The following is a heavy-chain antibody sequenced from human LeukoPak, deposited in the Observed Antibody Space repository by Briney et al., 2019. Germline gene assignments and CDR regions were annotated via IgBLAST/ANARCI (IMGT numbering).Heavy chain of an antibody. CDR1: GFTFSSYS. CDR2: ISSSSYI. J-gene: IGHJ4*02. Sequence: PGGSLRLSCAASGFTFSSYSMNWVRQAPGKGLEWVSSISSSSYIYYADSVKGRFTISRDNAKNSLYLQMNSLRAEDTAVYYCARQPPTVVPLDYWGQGTLVTVSS. CDR3: ARQPPTVVPLDY. D-gene: IGHD4-23*01. V-gene: IGHV3-21*04.